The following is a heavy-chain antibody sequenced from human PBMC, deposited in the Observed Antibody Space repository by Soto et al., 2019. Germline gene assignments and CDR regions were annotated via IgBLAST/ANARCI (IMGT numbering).Heavy chain of an antibody. V-gene: IGHV3-33*01. CDR3: AAALVHYDFWSGYYPIGY. CDR1: GFTFSSYG. Sequence: PGGSLRLSCAASGFTFSSYGMHWVRQAPGKGLEWVGVIWYDGSNKYYADSMKGRITISRDNSNNTLYLQMNSLRAEDTAVYYCAAALVHYDFWSGYYPIGYWGQGTLVTVSS. J-gene: IGHJ4*02. CDR2: IWYDGSNK. D-gene: IGHD3-3*01.